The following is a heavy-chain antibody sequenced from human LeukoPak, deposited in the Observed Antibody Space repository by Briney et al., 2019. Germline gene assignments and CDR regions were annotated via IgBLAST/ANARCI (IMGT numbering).Heavy chain of an antibody. D-gene: IGHD6-19*01. Sequence: GASVKVSCKASGYTFTSYGISWVRQAPGQGLEWMGWISAYNGNTNYAQKLQGRVTMTTDTSTSTAYMELRSLRSDDTAVYYCARGVKAGTQYYYYYMDGWGKGTTVTVSS. CDR3: ARGVKAGTQYYYYYMDG. V-gene: IGHV1-18*01. CDR1: GYTFTSYG. CDR2: ISAYNGNT. J-gene: IGHJ6*03.